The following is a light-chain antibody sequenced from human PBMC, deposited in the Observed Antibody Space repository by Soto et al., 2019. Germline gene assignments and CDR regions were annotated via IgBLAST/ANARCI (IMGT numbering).Light chain of an antibody. CDR2: DVS. V-gene: IGLV2-14*01. CDR3: SSYTSSSTFYV. Sequence: QSALTQPASVSGSPGQSTTISCTGTSSDVGGYNYVSWYQQHPGKAPKLMIYDVSNRPSGVSNRFSGSKSGNTASLTISGLQAEDEADYYCSSYTSSSTFYVFGTGTKLTV. CDR1: SSDVGGYNY. J-gene: IGLJ1*01.